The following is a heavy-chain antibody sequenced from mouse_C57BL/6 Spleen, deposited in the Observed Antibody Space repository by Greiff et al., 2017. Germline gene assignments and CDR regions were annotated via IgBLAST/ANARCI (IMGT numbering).Heavy chain of an antibody. J-gene: IGHJ2*01. V-gene: IGHV1-85*01. CDR1: GYTFTSYD. CDR2: IYPRDGST. D-gene: IGHD2-5*01. Sequence: VQRVESGPELVKPGASVKLSCKASGYTFTSYDINWVKQRPGQGLEWIGWIYPRDGSTEYNEKFKGKATLTVDTSSHTAYMELNSLTSEDSAVYFGAKSYSKGDYFDDWGQGTTLTVSS. CDR3: AKSYSKGDYFDD.